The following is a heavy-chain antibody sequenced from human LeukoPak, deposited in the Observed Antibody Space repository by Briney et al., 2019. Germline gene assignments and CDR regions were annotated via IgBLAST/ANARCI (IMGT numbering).Heavy chain of an antibody. CDR1: GYTFTDSA. CDR3: ARFYFGRSADSGR. CDR2: INAGNGNT. V-gene: IGHV1-3*01. J-gene: IGHJ4*02. Sequence: ASVKVSCKASGYTFTDSALHWLRQAPGQRLEWMGWINAGNGNTRYSEKFQDRVTITRDTSATTVYMELSSLRSEDSAIYYCARFYFGRSADSGRWGQGTLVIVSS. D-gene: IGHD3-22*01.